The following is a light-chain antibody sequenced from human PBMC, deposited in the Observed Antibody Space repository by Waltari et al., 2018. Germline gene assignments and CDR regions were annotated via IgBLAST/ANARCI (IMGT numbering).Light chain of an antibody. CDR3: QQSYNTPVT. V-gene: IGKV1-39*01. J-gene: IGKJ2*01. CDR2: AAS. CDR1: QTISNY. Sequence: DIQMTQSPSSLSASVGDRVTITCRASQTISNYLNWYPQKPGKAPNLLIYAASSLQSGVASRFSGSGSGTDFTLTISSLQPEDFATYYCQQSYNTPVTFGQGTKLEIK.